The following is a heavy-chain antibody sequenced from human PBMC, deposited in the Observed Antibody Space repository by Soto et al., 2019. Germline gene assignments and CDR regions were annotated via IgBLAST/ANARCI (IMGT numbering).Heavy chain of an antibody. CDR1: GYTCTNFY. Sequence: ASVKVSCKASGYTCTNFYMHWVRQAPGQGLEWMGLINPGGGTTSHTQKFQGRVTMTRDTSTTTVYMELSSLRSEDTAMYYCARGGVSTRTFDYWGQGTPVTVSS. CDR3: ARGGVSTRTFDY. J-gene: IGHJ4*02. D-gene: IGHD3-3*01. CDR2: INPGGGTT. V-gene: IGHV1-46*01.